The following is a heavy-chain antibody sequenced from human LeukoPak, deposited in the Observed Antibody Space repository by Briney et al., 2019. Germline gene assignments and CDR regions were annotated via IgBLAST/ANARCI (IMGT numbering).Heavy chain of an antibody. J-gene: IGHJ6*02. CDR3: AKVDYYYYYGMDV. CDR2: ISYDGSNK. CDR1: GFTFSSYG. V-gene: IGHV3-30*18. Sequence: GGSLRLSCAASGFTFSSYGMHWVRQAPGKGLEWVAVISYDGSNKYYADSVKGRFTISRDNSKNTLYLQMNSLRVEDTAVYYCAKVDYYYYYGMDVWGQGTTVTVSS.